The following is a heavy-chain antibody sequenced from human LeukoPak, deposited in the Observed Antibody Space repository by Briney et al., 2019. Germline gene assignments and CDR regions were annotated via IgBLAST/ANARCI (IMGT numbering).Heavy chain of an antibody. D-gene: IGHD1-14*01. CDR3: AASLSLTTGPFDY. Sequence: SETLSLTCAVSGYSISSGHYWSWIRQPPGKGLEWIGYIYYSGSTNYNPSLKSRVTISVDTSKNQFSLKLSSVTAADTAVYYCAASLSLTTGPFDYWGQGTLVTVSS. CDR1: GYSISSGHY. J-gene: IGHJ4*02. V-gene: IGHV4-59*11. CDR2: IYYSGST.